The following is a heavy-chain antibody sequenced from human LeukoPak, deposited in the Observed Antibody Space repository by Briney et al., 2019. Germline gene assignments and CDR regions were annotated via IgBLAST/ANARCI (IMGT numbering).Heavy chain of an antibody. CDR2: INPIPGIA. D-gene: IGHD6-19*01. CDR3: SRDLPRAVAAFDY. Sequence: SVKLSCKASGDPFSRYAISWVRRAPGQGLEWMGRINPIPGIANSAQNYQGTGPIPADKSTSTAHMELSSLSSEDTAVYYCSRDLPRAVAAFDYWGQGTLVTVSS. J-gene: IGHJ4*02. V-gene: IGHV1-69*04. CDR1: GDPFSRYA.